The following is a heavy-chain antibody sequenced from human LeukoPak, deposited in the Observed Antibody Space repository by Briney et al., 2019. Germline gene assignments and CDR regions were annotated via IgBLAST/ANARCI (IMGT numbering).Heavy chain of an antibody. CDR3: ARLPLYHYMDV. V-gene: IGHV4-59*08. CDR2: IYYTGST. J-gene: IGHJ6*03. Sequence: PSETLSLTCTVSGGSISSYYWSWIRQPPGKGLGWIGYIYYTGSTNYNPSLKSRVTISLDTPKNQFSLKLSSVTAADTAMYYCARLPLYHYMDVWGKGTTVTVSS. CDR1: GGSISSYY.